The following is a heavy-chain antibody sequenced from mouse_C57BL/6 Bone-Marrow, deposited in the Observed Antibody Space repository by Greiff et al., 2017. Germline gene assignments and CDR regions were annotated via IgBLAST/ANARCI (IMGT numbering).Heavy chain of an antibody. Sequence: DVKLVESGAELVRPGASVKLSCTASGFNIKDYYMHWVKQRPEQGLEWIGRIDPEDGDTEYAPKFQGKATMTADTSSNTAYLQLSSLTSEDTAVYYWTTGDYYGSSKYYYAMDYWGQGTSVTVSS. CDR2: IDPEDGDT. D-gene: IGHD1-1*01. J-gene: IGHJ4*01. CDR1: GFNIKDYY. CDR3: TTGDYYGSSKYYYAMDY. V-gene: IGHV14-1*01.